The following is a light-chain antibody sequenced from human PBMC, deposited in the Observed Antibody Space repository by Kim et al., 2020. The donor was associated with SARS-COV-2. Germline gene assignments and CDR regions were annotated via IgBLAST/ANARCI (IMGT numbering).Light chain of an antibody. CDR3: QAWDSSTWV. J-gene: IGLJ3*02. CDR2: QDS. Sequence: VSPGQTASITCSGEKLGDKYACWYQQKPGQSPVLGIYQDSKRPTGIPERFSGSNSGNTATLTISGTQAMDEADYYCQAWDSSTWVFGGGTQLTVL. V-gene: IGLV3-1*01. CDR1: KLGDKY.